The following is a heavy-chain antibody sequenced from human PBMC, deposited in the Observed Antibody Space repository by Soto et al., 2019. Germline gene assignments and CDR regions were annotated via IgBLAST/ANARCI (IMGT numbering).Heavy chain of an antibody. CDR2: ISGSGGST. CDR3: VGDYIWGSYRIDY. V-gene: IGHV3-23*01. Sequence: VGSLRLSCAASGFTFSSYAMSWVRQAPGKGLEWVSAISGSGGSTYYADSVKGRFTISRDNSKNTLYLQMNSLRAEDTAVYYCVGDYIWGSYRIDYWGQGTLVTVSS. J-gene: IGHJ4*02. CDR1: GFTFSSYA. D-gene: IGHD3-16*02.